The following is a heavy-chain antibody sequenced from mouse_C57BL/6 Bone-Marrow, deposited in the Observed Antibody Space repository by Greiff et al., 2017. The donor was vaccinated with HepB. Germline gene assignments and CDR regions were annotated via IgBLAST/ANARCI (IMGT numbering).Heavy chain of an antibody. CDR1: GFTFSDYG. D-gene: IGHD1-1*01. V-gene: IGHV5-17*01. Sequence: EVKVVESGGGLVKPGGSLKLSCAASGFTFSDYGMHWVRQAPEKGLEWVAYISSGSSTIYYADTVKGRFTISRDNAKNTLFLQMTSLRSEDTAMYYCARPGSSYYWYFDVWGTGTTVTVSS. CDR2: ISSGSSTI. J-gene: IGHJ1*03. CDR3: ARPGSSYYWYFDV.